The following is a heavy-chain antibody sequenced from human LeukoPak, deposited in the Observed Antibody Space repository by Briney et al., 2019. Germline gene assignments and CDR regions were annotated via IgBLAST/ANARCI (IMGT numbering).Heavy chain of an antibody. CDR2: INHSGST. V-gene: IGHV4-34*01. CDR1: GGSFSGYY. CDR3: ARDETTPLPGAY. J-gene: IGHJ4*02. D-gene: IGHD4-17*01. Sequence: PSETLSLTCAVYGGSFSGYYWSWIRQPPGKGLEWIGEINHSGSTNHNPSLKSRVTISVDTSKNQFSLKLSSVTAADTAVYYCARDETTPLPGAYWGQGTLVTVSS.